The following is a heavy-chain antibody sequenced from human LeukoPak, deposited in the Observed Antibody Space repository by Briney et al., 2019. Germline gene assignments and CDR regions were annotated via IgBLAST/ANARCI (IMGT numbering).Heavy chain of an antibody. Sequence: GGSLRLSCAASGFTFSSYEMNWVRQAPGKGLEWVSCISSSSSYIYYADSVKGRFTISRDNAKNSLYLQMNSLRAEDTAVYYCARVLHKRNYDSSDYYGYWGQGTLVTVSS. CDR1: GFTFSSYE. CDR2: ISSSSSYI. D-gene: IGHD3-22*01. J-gene: IGHJ4*02. V-gene: IGHV3-21*01. CDR3: ARVLHKRNYDSSDYYGY.